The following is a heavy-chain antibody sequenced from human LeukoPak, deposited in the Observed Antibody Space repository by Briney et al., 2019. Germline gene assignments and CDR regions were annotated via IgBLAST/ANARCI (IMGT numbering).Heavy chain of an antibody. V-gene: IGHV3-13*01. CDR1: GFTFSSYD. Sequence: GGSLRLSCAASGFTFSSYDMHWVRQATGKGLEWVSAIGTAGDTYYPGSVKGRFTISRENAKNSLYLQMNSLRAGDTAVYYCARGIWSFGLRGDAFDIWGQGTMVTVSS. D-gene: IGHD5-12*01. J-gene: IGHJ3*02. CDR3: ARGIWSFGLRGDAFDI. CDR2: IGTAGDT.